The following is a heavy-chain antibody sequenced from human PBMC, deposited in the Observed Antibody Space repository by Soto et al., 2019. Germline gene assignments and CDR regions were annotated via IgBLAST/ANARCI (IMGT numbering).Heavy chain of an antibody. CDR2: IYPGDSDT. J-gene: IGHJ6*02. CDR1: GYSFTSYW. Sequence: GESLKISCKGSGYSFTSYWIGWVRQMPGKGLEWMGIIYPGDSDTRYSPSFQGKVTISADKSISTVYLQWSSLKASDTSMYYCARQSYWNSRLSYGMDVWGQGTTVTVSS. D-gene: IGHD1-1*01. CDR3: ARQSYWNSRLSYGMDV. V-gene: IGHV5-51*01.